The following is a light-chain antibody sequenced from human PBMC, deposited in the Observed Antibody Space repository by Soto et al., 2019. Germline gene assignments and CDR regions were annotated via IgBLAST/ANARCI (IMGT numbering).Light chain of an antibody. CDR3: QQSYSASIT. J-gene: IGKJ5*01. CDR1: QSITTF. CDR2: GAS. Sequence: DIQMTQSPSSLSASVGDRVTITCRASQSITTFLSWYHQKPGRAPNLLIYGASSLRSGVPSRFSGSGSGTDFTLTITSLQPEDFGTYYCQQSYSASITFGQGTRL. V-gene: IGKV1-39*01.